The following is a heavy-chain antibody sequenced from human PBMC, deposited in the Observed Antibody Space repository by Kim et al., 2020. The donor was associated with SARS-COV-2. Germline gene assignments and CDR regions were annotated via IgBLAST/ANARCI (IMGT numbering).Heavy chain of an antibody. CDR3: ARAYYDFWSGYPKGRLYAYDS. CDR2: IYHSGST. CDR1: GGSISSSNW. J-gene: IGHJ3*02. V-gene: IGHV4-4*02. D-gene: IGHD3-3*01. Sequence: SETLSLTCAVSGGSISSSNWWSWVRQPPGKGLEWIGEIYHSGSTNYNPSLKSRVTISVDKSKNQFSLKLSSVTAADTAVYYCARAYYDFWSGYPKGRLYAYDSWGHGAMVSVSS.